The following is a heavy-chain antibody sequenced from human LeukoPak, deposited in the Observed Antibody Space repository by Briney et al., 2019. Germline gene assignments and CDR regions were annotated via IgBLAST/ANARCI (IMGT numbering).Heavy chain of an antibody. Sequence: PGGSLRLSCAASGFTFSSYEMNWVRQAPGKGLEWVSYISSSGSTIYYADSVKGRFTISRDNAKNSLYLQMNSLRAEDTAVYYCARQLVVVITYYYYYMDVWGKGTTVTVSS. CDR2: ISSSGSTI. D-gene: IGHD3-22*01. V-gene: IGHV3-48*03. CDR3: ARQLVVVITYYYYYMDV. J-gene: IGHJ6*03. CDR1: GFTFSSYE.